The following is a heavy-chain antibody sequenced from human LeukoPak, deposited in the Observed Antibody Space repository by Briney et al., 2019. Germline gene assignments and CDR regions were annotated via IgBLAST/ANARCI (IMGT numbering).Heavy chain of an antibody. J-gene: IGHJ4*02. Sequence: GASVKVSCKASGYTFTGYYMHWVRQASGQGLEWMGWMNPNSGNTGYAQKFQGRVTMTRNTSISTAYMELSSLRSEDTAVYYCARRDSSGYYYVSDYWGQGTLVTVSS. CDR3: ARRDSSGYYYVSDY. CDR2: MNPNSGNT. D-gene: IGHD3-22*01. CDR1: GYTFTGYY. V-gene: IGHV1-8*02.